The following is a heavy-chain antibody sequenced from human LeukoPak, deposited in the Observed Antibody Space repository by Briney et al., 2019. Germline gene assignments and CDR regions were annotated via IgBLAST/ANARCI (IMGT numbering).Heavy chain of an antibody. D-gene: IGHD2-15*01. CDR3: ARGGTLDTFAI. CDR1: GDSVSGKTVA. Sequence: SQTLSLTCAVSGDSVSGKTVAWNWIRLSPSRGLEWVGRTYFRSVWIFEYALSVKGRVTISPDTSKNQFSLHLNSVSPDDAAVYYCARGGTLDTFAIWGQGTMVTVSS. CDR2: TYFRSVWIF. V-gene: IGHV6-1*01. J-gene: IGHJ3*02.